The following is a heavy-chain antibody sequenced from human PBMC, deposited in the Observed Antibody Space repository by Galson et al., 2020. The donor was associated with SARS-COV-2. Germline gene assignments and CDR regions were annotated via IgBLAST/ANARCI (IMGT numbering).Heavy chain of an antibody. V-gene: IGHV3-33*01. CDR3: ARSRGDSSSWYGSLLDY. CDR2: IWYDGSNK. D-gene: IGHD6-13*01. Sequence: GGSLRLSCAAPGFTFSSYGMHWVRQAPGKGLEWVAVIWYDGSNKYYADSVKGRFTISRDNSKNTLYLQMNSLRAEDTAVYYCARSRGDSSSWYGSLLDYWGQGTLVTVSS. CDR1: GFTFSSYG. J-gene: IGHJ4*02.